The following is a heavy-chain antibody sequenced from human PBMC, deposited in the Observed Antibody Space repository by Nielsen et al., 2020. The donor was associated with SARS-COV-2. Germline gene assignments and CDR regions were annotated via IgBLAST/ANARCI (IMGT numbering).Heavy chain of an antibody. J-gene: IGHJ4*02. CDR3: AKDFHGSVADFFGN. CDR1: GFTFRSYA. V-gene: IGHV3-23*01. Sequence: GGSLRLSCAASGFTFRSYAMNWVRQAPGKGLEWVSTISGSTGRTYYADSVKGRVIISRDNSKNTLHLQMNSLRAEDTALYFCAKDFHGSVADFFGNWGQGTLVTVSS. CDR2: ISGSTGRT. D-gene: IGHD2-2*03.